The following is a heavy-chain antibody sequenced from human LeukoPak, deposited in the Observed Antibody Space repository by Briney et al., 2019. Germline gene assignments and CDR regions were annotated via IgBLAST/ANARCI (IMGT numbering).Heavy chain of an antibody. CDR2: SGNDGST. CDR1: GLTFYDQA. J-gene: IGHJ3*01. CDR3: ATQTKYYSASAGSYWGAFDL. V-gene: IGHV3-43*02. Sequence: GGSLRLSCAASGLTFYDQAMHWVRQGPGTGLEWVALSGNDGSTYYADSVRGRFTISRDSKSSLYLEMDSLRIEDTAFYYCATQTKYYSASAGSYWGAFDLWGQGTMVTVSS. D-gene: IGHD3-10*01.